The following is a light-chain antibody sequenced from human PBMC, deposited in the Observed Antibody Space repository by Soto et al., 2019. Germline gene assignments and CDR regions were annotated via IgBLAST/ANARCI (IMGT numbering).Light chain of an antibody. Sequence: QSVLTQPASVSGSPGQSITISCTGTSSDVGSYNLVSWYQQHPGKAPKLMIYEVSKRPSGVSNRFSGSKSGNTASLTISGLQAGDEADYYCCSYAGSSAYVFGTGTKLTVL. J-gene: IGLJ1*01. V-gene: IGLV2-23*02. CDR1: SSDVGSYNL. CDR3: CSYAGSSAYV. CDR2: EVS.